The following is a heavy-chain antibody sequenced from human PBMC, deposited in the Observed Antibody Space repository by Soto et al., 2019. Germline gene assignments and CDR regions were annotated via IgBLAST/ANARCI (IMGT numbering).Heavy chain of an antibody. Sequence: ASVKVSCKASGYTFTSYDINWVRQATGQGLEWMGWMNPNSGNTGYAQKFQGRVTMTRNTSISTAYMELSSLRSEDTAVYYCAKVPAANVLYYYYYYMDVWGKGTTVTVSS. CDR1: GYTFTSYD. CDR2: MNPNSGNT. CDR3: AKVPAANVLYYYYYYMDV. J-gene: IGHJ6*03. D-gene: IGHD2-2*01. V-gene: IGHV1-8*01.